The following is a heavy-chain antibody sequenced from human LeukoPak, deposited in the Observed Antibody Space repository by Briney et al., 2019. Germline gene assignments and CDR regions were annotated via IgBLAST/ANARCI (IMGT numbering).Heavy chain of an antibody. CDR2: IYYSGST. J-gene: IGHJ4*02. CDR1: GRSISSYY. Sequence: SETLSLTCTVSGRSISSYYWSWIRQPPGKGLEWVGYIYYSGSTNYNPSLKSRVTISVDTSKNQFSLKLSSVTAADTAVYYCARAPVGYYDILTGYYNSVPNYYFDYWGQGTLVTVSS. CDR3: ARAPVGYYDILTGYYNSVPNYYFDY. D-gene: IGHD3-9*01. V-gene: IGHV4-59*01.